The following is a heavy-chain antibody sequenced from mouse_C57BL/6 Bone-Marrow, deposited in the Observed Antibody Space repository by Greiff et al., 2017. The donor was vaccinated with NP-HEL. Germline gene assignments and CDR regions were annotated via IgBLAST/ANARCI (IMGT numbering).Heavy chain of an antibody. Sequence: QVQLQQSGAELVMPGASVKLSCKASGYTFTSYWMHWVKQRPGQGLEWIGEIDPSDSYTNYNQKFKGKSTLTVDKSSSTAYMQLSSLTSEDSAVYYCATSQLSDYWGQGTTLTVSS. D-gene: IGHD3-1*01. CDR2: IDPSDSYT. J-gene: IGHJ2*01. V-gene: IGHV1-69*01. CDR1: GYTFTSYW. CDR3: ATSQLSDY.